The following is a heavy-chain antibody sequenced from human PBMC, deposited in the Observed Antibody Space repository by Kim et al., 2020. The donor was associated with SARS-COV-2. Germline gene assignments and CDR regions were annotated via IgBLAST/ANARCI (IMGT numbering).Heavy chain of an antibody. V-gene: IGHV3-11*06. J-gene: IGHJ4*02. D-gene: IGHD2-15*01. Sequence: SVKGRFTISRDNAKNSLYLQMNSLRAEDTAVYYCARGLTRDGVAASPLDYWGQGTLVTVSS. CDR3: ARGLTRDGVAASPLDY.